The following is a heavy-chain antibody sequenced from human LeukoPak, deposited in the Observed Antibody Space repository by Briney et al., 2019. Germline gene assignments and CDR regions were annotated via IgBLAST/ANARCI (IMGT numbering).Heavy chain of an antibody. CDR1: GYTFNTYA. Sequence: ASVKVSCKASGYTFNTYAISWVRQAPGQGLEWMAWISAYNGNTHYAQNLQGRVTMTTDRSTSTAYMEPRSLRSDDTAVYYCARDISPLITFGGVVAFDIWGQGTMVTVSS. CDR3: ARDISPLITFGGVVAFDI. J-gene: IGHJ3*02. V-gene: IGHV1-18*01. D-gene: IGHD3-16*01. CDR2: ISAYNGNT.